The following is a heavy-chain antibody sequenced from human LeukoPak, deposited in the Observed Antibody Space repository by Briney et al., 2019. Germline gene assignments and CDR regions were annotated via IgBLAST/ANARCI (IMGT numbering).Heavy chain of an antibody. CDR2: IYYSGST. Sequence: SETLSLTCTVSGGSISSSSYYWGWIRQPPGKGLEWIGSIYYSGSTYYNPSLKSRVTISVDTSKNQFSLKLSSVTAAGTAVYYCARRVWGAAMVNYWGQGTLVTVSS. CDR3: ARRVWGAAMVNY. CDR1: GGSISSSSYY. D-gene: IGHD5-18*01. J-gene: IGHJ4*02. V-gene: IGHV4-39*01.